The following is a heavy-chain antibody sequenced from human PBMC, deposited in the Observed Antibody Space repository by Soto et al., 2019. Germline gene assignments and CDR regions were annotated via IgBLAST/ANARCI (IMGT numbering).Heavy chain of an antibody. V-gene: IGHV4-31*03. D-gene: IGHD2-8*01. J-gene: IGHJ6*03. Sequence: QVQLQESGPGLVKPSQTLSRTCTVSGGSISSGGYYWSWIHQHPGKGLEWIGYIYYSGSTYYNPSLKSRVTISVDTSKNQFSLKLSSVTAVDTAVYYCAASYCTNGVCYPRNYYYYMDVWGKGTTVTVSS. CDR3: AASYCTNGVCYPRNYYYYMDV. CDR1: GGSISSGGYY. CDR2: IYYSGST.